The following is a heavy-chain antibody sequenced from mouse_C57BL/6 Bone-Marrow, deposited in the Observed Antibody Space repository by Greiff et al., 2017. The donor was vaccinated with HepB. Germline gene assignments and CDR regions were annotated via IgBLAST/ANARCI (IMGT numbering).Heavy chain of an antibody. Sequence: VQLKQSGAELVRPEASVKLSCTASGFNIKDDYMHWVKQRPEQGLEWIGWIDPENGDTEYASKFQGKATITADTSSNTAYLQLSSLTSEDTAVYYCTPDGNYVHYYAMDYWGQGTSVTVSS. CDR1: GFNIKDDY. J-gene: IGHJ4*01. CDR3: TPDGNYVHYYAMDY. D-gene: IGHD2-1*01. CDR2: IDPENGDT. V-gene: IGHV14-4*01.